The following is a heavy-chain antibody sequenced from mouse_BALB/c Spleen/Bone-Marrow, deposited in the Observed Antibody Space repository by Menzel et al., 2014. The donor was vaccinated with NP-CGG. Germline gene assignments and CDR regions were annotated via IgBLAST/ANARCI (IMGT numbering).Heavy chain of an antibody. J-gene: IGHJ2*01. Sequence: EVKLMESGAELVKSGASVKLSCTASGFNIKDTYMHWVKQRPEQGLEWIGRIDPANGNTKYDPKFQGKATITADTSSNTAYLQLSCLTSEDTAVYYCASYVYGYYFDYWGQGTTLTVSS. CDR3: ASYVYGYYFDY. V-gene: IGHV14-3*02. CDR2: IDPANGNT. D-gene: IGHD2-2*01. CDR1: GFNIKDTY.